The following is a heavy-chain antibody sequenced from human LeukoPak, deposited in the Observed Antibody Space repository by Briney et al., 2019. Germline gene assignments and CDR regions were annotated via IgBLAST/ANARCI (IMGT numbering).Heavy chain of an antibody. V-gene: IGHV3-48*03. CDR1: GFAFNTYD. J-gene: IGHJ6*02. D-gene: IGHD2-15*01. CDR3: ARDRDSDGLDV. Sequence: GGSLRLSCSAAGFAFNTYDMHWVRQAPGKGLQWVSYISEGGGTTYYAGSVKGRFTISRDNGQNALYLQLTSLRVEDTGVYYCARDRDSDGLDVWGQGTTVTVSS. CDR2: ISEGGGTT.